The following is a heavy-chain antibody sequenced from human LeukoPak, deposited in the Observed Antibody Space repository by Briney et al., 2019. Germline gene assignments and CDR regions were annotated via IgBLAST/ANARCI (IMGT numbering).Heavy chain of an antibody. CDR1: GYSISSGYY. CDR2: MYHDGST. V-gene: IGHV4-38-2*02. CDR3: ARDTQDSLDY. D-gene: IGHD2-15*01. Sequence: SETLSLTCTVSGYSISSGYYWGWIRQPPGKGLEWIGSMYHDGSTYYNPSLKSRVTISVDRSKNQFSLKLSSVTAADTAVYYCARDTQDSLDYWGQGTLVAVSS. J-gene: IGHJ4*02.